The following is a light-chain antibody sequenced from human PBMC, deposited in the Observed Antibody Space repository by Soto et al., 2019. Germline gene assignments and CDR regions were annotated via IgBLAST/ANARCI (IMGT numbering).Light chain of an antibody. CDR2: GAP. CDR3: QHRSNWLA. J-gene: IGKJ4*01. V-gene: IGKV3D-20*02. CDR1: QSVSNNY. Sequence: EIVLTQSPGTLSLSPGERATLSCRARQSVSNNYLAWYQQKPGQAPRLLIYGAPNRATGIPARFSGSGSGTDFTLTITSLEPEDFAVYYCQHRSNWLAFGGGTKVDIK.